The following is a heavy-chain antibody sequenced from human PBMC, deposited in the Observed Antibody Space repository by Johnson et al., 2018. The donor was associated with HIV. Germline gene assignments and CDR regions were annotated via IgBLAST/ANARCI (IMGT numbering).Heavy chain of an antibody. CDR1: GFTFSSYA. CDR3: AKGSTSCYNAFDI. D-gene: IGHD2-2*02. J-gene: IGHJ3*02. V-gene: IGHV3-30-3*01. CDR2: ISYDGSNK. Sequence: QMQLVESGGGVVQPGRSLRLSCAASGFTFSSYAMHWVRQAPGKGLEWVAVISYDGSNKYYADSVKGRFTISRDNSKNTLYLQMNSLRAEDTAVYYCAKGSTSCYNAFDIWGQGTMVTVSS.